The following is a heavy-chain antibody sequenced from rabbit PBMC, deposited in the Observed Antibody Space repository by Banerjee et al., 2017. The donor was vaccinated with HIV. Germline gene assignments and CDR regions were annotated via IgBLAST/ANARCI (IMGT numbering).Heavy chain of an antibody. CDR2: INTGSGYP. Sequence: QSLEESGGGLVKPGGTLTLTCTVSGLSLSSNTIDWVLQAPGKGPEWIGDINTGSGYPNYASWVKGRFTISKTSSTTVTLQMTSLTAADTATYFCARDAAGIDYPYYFSLWGPGTLVTVS. CDR1: GLSLSSNT. CDR3: ARDAAGIDYPYYFSL. D-gene: IGHD2-1*01. J-gene: IGHJ4*01. V-gene: IGHV1S40*01.